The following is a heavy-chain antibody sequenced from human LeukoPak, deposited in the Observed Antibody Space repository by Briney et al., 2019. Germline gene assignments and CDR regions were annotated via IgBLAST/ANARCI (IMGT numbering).Heavy chain of an antibody. CDR1: GGSISSYY. Sequence: SETLSLTCTVSGGSISSYYWSWIRQPPGKGLEWIGEINHSGSTNYNPSLKSRVTISVDTSKNQFSLKLSSVTAADTAVYYCARRGYSYGGYYYYYMDVWGKGTTVTISS. V-gene: IGHV4-34*01. CDR2: INHSGST. D-gene: IGHD5-18*01. J-gene: IGHJ6*03. CDR3: ARRGYSYGGYYYYYMDV.